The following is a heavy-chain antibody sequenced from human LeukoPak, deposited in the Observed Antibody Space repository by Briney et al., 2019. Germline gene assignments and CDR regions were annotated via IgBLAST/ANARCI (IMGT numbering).Heavy chain of an antibody. J-gene: IGHJ4*02. CDR1: GGSISSYY. CDR2: IYYSGST. D-gene: IGHD6-19*01. Sequence: GSLRLSCTVSGGSISSYYWSWIRQPPGEGLGWIGYIYYSGSTNYNPSLKSRVTISVDTSKNQFSLKLSSVTAADTAVYYCARVGSSGWYNYFDYWGQGTLVTVSS. CDR3: ARVGSSGWYNYFDY. V-gene: IGHV4-59*01.